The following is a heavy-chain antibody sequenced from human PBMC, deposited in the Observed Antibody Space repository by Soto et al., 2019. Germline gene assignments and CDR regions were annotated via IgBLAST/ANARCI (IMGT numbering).Heavy chain of an antibody. D-gene: IGHD6-19*01. CDR3: ARRTSGYFGY. CDR1: GFTFSDYT. CDR2: FLSDYNT. V-gene: IGHV3-23*03. J-gene: IGHJ4*02. Sequence: GGSLRLSCAASGFTFSDYTMSWVRQAPGKVLECISVFLSDYNTYYAGSVRGRFTISRDNSKNTLYLEMNSLRAEDTAVYYCARRTSGYFGYWGQGALVTVSS.